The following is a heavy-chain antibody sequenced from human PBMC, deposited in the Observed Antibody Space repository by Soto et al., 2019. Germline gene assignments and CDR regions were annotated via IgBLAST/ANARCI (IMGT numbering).Heavy chain of an antibody. D-gene: IGHD6-19*01. Sequence: GSPRHPCAASGFTFSEYYMSWIRHTSGKWLEGVSYNSSSGSTICYADSGKGRFTNSRDNTRNSLYLQMNSLRAEDTAVYYCARDKANGYSSGWYGENWFDPWGQVTLVTVSS. CDR2: NSSSGSTI. CDR3: ARDKANGYSSGWYGENWFDP. J-gene: IGHJ5*02. V-gene: IGHV3-11*01. CDR1: GFTFSEYY.